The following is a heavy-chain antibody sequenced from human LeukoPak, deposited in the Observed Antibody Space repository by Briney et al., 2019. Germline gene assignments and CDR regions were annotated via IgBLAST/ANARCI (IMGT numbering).Heavy chain of an antibody. CDR1: GYTFTCYY. Sequence: GASVKVSCKASGYTFTCYYMHWVRQAPGQGLEGMGWINPNSGGTNYAQKFQGRVTMTRDTSISTAYMELSRLRTDDTAVYYCARGPGPLWFGELPFDYWGQGTLVTVSS. J-gene: IGHJ4*02. CDR2: INPNSGGT. CDR3: ARGPGPLWFGELPFDY. D-gene: IGHD3-10*01. V-gene: IGHV1-2*02.